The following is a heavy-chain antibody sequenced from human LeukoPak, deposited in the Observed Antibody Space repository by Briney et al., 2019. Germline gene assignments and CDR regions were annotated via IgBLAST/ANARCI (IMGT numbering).Heavy chain of an antibody. Sequence: SETLSLTCTVSGGSISSYYWSWIRQPAGKGLEWIGRIYTSGSTNYNPSLKSRVTISVDTSKNQFSLRLSSVTAADTAVYYCARVTGYMIEDYFDYWGQGTLVTVSS. CDR2: IYTSGST. D-gene: IGHD3-22*01. V-gene: IGHV4-4*07. J-gene: IGHJ4*02. CDR3: ARVTGYMIEDYFDY. CDR1: GGSISSYY.